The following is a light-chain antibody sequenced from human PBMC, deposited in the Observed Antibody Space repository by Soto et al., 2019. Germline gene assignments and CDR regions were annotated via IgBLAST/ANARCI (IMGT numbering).Light chain of an antibody. CDR1: QSVSNIY. CDR2: DGS. CDR3: QHRMNWPLT. Sequence: ELVLTHSPGTLSLSPWERATLSCRASQSVSNIYLGWYQQKPGQAPRLLIFDGSSRATGIPDRFSGSGSGTDFTLTISRLEPEDFAVYYCQHRMNWPLTFGQGTRLEIK. V-gene: IGKV3D-20*02. J-gene: IGKJ5*01.